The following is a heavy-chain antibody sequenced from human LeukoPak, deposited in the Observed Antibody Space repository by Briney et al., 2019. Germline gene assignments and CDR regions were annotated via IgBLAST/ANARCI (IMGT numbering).Heavy chain of an antibody. CDR3: ARALAGTSAAFDI. V-gene: IGHV4-59*01. Sequence: SETLSLTCTVSGGSISNFYWSWIRQPPGKGLEWIGYIYYSGSTNYNPSLKSRVTISVDTSKNQFSLKLSSVTAADTAVYYCARALAGTSAAFDIWGQGTMVTVSS. D-gene: IGHD6-19*01. J-gene: IGHJ3*02. CDR2: IYYSGST. CDR1: GGSISNFY.